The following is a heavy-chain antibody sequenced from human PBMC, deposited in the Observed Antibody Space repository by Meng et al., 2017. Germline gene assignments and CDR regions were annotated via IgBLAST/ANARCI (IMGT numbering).Heavy chain of an antibody. D-gene: IGHD6-13*01. CDR3: ATGAAAADH. CDR2: IERKCDGGTI. J-gene: IGHJ4*02. CDR1: GLRFTDAW. Sequence: VRGGEAGGGVGKPGGSLMLSCVASGLRFTDAWMSWGRQAPGKGLEWVGRIERKCDGGTIYYAAPVKGRFTISRDDSKNTLYLQMDSLINEDTAVYFCATGAAAADHWGQGTLVTVSS. V-gene: IGHV3-15*04.